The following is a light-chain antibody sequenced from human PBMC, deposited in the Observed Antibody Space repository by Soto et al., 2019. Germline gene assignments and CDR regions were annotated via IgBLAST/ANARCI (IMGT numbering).Light chain of an antibody. CDR2: GAS. CDR3: QQYDNWPPLT. Sequence: EIVMTQSPVTLSVSPGERDTLSCRASRSVSSSLAWYQQKPGQAPRLLIYGASIRATDIPARFSGSGSGTEFTLHISSLQSEDFAIYYCQQYDNWPPLTFGGGTKVEIK. J-gene: IGKJ4*01. CDR1: RSVSSS. V-gene: IGKV3-15*01.